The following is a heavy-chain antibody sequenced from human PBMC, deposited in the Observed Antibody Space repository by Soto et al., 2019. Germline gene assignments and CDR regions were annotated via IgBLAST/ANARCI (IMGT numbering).Heavy chain of an antibody. CDR3: ARVPDFDYGDNYYYHYGMGV. Sequence: GASVKVSCEASGGTFSSYALSWVRQEPGKGLEWMGGIIPIFGTANYAQKFQGRVTITADESTSTAYMELSSLRSEDTAVYYCARVPDFDYGDNYYYHYGMGVWGQGPTVTVPS. CDR1: GGTFSSYA. J-gene: IGHJ6*02. V-gene: IGHV1-69*13. D-gene: IGHD4-17*01. CDR2: IIPIFGTA.